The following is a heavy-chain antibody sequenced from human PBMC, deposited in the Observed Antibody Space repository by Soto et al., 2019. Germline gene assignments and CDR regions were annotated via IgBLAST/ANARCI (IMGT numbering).Heavy chain of an antibody. D-gene: IGHD2-2*01. CDR1: GFTFSSFG. CDR3: AKDRGYCDSSSCYLGHAFDV. J-gene: IGHJ3*01. Sequence: ESGGGVVQPGRSLRLSCAASGFTFSSFGIHWVRQAPGKGLEWVAVISHDGRSKFYGDSVKGRFTVSRDNSKNILSLEMNSLRAEDTAVYYCAKDRGYCDSSSCYLGHAFDVWGQGTMVTVSS. CDR2: ISHDGRSK. V-gene: IGHV3-30*18.